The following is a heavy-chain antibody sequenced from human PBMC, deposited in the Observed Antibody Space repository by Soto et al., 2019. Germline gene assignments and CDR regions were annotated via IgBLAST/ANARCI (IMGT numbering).Heavy chain of an antibody. V-gene: IGHV3-74*01. CDR3: ARVTGRDGYSAWYFDL. CDR2: INSDGSST. D-gene: IGHD5-18*01. CDR1: GFTFSSYW. J-gene: IGHJ2*01. Sequence: GGSLRLSCAASGFTFSSYWMHWVRQAPGKGLVWVSRINSDGSSTSYADSVKGRFTISRDNAKNTLYLQMNSLRAEDTAVYSCARVTGRDGYSAWYFDLWGRGTLVTVSS.